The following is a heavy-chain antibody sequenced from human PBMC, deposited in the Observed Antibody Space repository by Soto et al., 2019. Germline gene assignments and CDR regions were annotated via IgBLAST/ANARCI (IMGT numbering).Heavy chain of an antibody. V-gene: IGHV4-4*07. D-gene: IGHD6-13*01. CDR3: AGEAYSRDYFDY. CDR1: GGSISSYY. CDR2: IYTSGST. Sequence: SETLSLTCTVSGGSISSYYWSWIRQPAGKGPEWIGRIYTSGSTNYNPSLKGRVTMSVDTSKNQFSLKLSSVTAADTAVYYCAGEAYSRDYFDYWGQGTLVTVSS. J-gene: IGHJ4*02.